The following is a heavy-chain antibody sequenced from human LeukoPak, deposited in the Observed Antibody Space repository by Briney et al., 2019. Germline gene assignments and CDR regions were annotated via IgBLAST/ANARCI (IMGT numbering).Heavy chain of an antibody. CDR1: GGSFSGYY. J-gene: IGHJ5*02. Sequence: PSKTLSLTCAVYGGSFSGYYWSWIRQPPGKGLEWIGEINHSGSTNYNPSLKSRVTISVDTSKNQFSLKLSSVTAADTAVYYCARGDGYNRFTDALYNWFDPWGQGTLVTVSS. V-gene: IGHV4-34*01. D-gene: IGHD5-24*01. CDR2: INHSGST. CDR3: ARGDGYNRFTDALYNWFDP.